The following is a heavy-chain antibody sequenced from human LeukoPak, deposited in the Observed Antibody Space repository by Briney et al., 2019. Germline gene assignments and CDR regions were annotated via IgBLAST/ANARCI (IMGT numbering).Heavy chain of an antibody. CDR3: ARRTVCSGGSCFRHQRLSNSYGMDV. CDR2: MNPNSGNT. D-gene: IGHD2-15*01. Sequence: ASVKVSCKASGYTFTSYDINWVRQATGQGLEWMGWMNPNSGNTGYAQKFQGRVTMTRNTSISTAYMELSSLRSEDTAVYYCARRTVCSGGSCFRHQRLSNSYGMDVWGQGTTVTVSS. J-gene: IGHJ6*02. CDR1: GYTFTSYD. V-gene: IGHV1-8*01.